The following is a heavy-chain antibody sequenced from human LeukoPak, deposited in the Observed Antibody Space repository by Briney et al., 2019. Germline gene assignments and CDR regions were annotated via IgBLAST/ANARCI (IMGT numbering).Heavy chain of an antibody. CDR2: VDGGGGGT. Sequence: PGGSLRLSCAASGFPLSSYAMTWVRQAPGRGLEWVSSVDGGGGGTYYAESVKGRFTISRDNSEDTLYLQMNGLRAEDTAVYFCAKQSAGSAAWYSLHYDFWGQGTLVTVSS. J-gene: IGHJ4*02. D-gene: IGHD6-13*01. V-gene: IGHV3-23*01. CDR1: GFPLSSYA. CDR3: AKQSAGSAAWYSLHYDF.